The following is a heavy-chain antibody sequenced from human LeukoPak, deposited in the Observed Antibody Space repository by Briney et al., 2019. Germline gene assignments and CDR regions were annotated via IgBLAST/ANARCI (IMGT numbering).Heavy chain of an antibody. V-gene: IGHV3-21*01. D-gene: IGHD6-19*01. Sequence: GGSLRLSCAASGFTFSSYSMNWVRQAPGKGLEWVSSISSNTDYIYYADSVKGRFTISRDNAKNSLYLQMNSLRAEGTAVYYCARVGQVAVAGTIFDCFDPWGQGTLVTVSS. J-gene: IGHJ5*02. CDR3: ARVGQVAVAGTIFDCFDP. CDR1: GFTFSSYS. CDR2: ISSNTDYI.